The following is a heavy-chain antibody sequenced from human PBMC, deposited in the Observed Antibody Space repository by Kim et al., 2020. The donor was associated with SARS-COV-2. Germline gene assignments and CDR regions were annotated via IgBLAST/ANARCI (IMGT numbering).Heavy chain of an antibody. V-gene: IGHV4-31*02. J-gene: IGHJ5*02. Sequence: LKIRVTISVDTSKNQFSLKLSSVTTADTAVYYCAREPKSRPQGGYNWFDPWGQGTLVTVSS. D-gene: IGHD3-16*01. CDR3: AREPKSRPQGGYNWFDP.